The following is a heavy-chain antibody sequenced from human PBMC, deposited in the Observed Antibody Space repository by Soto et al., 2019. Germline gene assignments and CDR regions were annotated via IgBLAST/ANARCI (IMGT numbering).Heavy chain of an antibody. D-gene: IGHD1-26*01. J-gene: IGHJ4*02. CDR1: GFTFSNFP. CDR3: ARGGAMGVDY. CDR2: IYFDGITT. Sequence: EVQLLESGGGLVQPGGSLRLSCAASGFTFSNFPMSWVRQAPGKGLEWVSRIYFDGITTNYADSVKGRLTVSRDNAKNTVYLHVNTLRDEDTAVYYCARGGAMGVDYWGQGTLVTVSS. V-gene: IGHV3-74*02.